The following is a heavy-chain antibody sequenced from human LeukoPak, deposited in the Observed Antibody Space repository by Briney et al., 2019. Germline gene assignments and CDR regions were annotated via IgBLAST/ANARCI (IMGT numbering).Heavy chain of an antibody. CDR3: ARVGYNHLVAFDI. D-gene: IGHD5-24*01. CDR1: GYTFTGYY. V-gene: IGHV1-2*02. CDR2: INPHSGGT. Sequence: ASVKVSCKASGYTFTGYYMHWVRQAPGQGLEWMGWINPHSGGTNYAQKFQDRVTMTRDTSISTAYMELSRLRSDDTAVYYCARVGYNHLVAFDIWGQGTMVTVSS. J-gene: IGHJ3*02.